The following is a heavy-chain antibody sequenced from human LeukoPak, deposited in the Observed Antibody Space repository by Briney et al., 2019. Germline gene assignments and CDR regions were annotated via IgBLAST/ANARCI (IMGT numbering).Heavy chain of an antibody. V-gene: IGHV3-23*01. Sequence: GGSLRLSCAASGFTFSSYAMSWLRQAPGKQLEWISSLCGTAGGSYYADSVKGRFTISKDNSKNTLYLQMVSLRAEDTAIYYCAKGTNISCYSGAGYWGQGTLVTVSS. CDR1: GFTFSSYA. CDR2: LCGTAGGS. D-gene: IGHD2-15*01. J-gene: IGHJ4*02. CDR3: AKGTNISCYSGAGY.